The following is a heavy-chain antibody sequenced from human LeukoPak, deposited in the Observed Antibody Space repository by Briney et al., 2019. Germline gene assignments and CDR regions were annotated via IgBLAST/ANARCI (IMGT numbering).Heavy chain of an antibody. D-gene: IGHD6-19*01. V-gene: IGHV3-7*01. J-gene: IGHJ4*02. CDR1: GFTFSDYW. Sequence: AGGSLRLSCAASGFTFSDYWMTWVRQAPGKGLEWVASINDGGSDKHYVDSVKGRFTISRDNAKNSLDLQMNSLRAEDTAVYYCARDLFRSGWSGDYWGQGTLVTVSS. CDR2: INDGGSDK. CDR3: ARDLFRSGWSGDY.